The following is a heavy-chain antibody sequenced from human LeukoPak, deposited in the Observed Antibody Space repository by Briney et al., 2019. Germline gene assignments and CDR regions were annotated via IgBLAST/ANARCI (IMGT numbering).Heavy chain of an antibody. V-gene: IGHV4-4*07. J-gene: IGHJ5*02. CDR3: ARDVFFRAHNWFDP. D-gene: IGHD2/OR15-2a*01. CDR1: GASISSHY. Sequence: SETLSLTCNVSGASISSHYWNWIRQPAGKGLEWIGRIYNTGSANYNPSLKSRVTTSLDTSRNQISLKLTSVTAADTAVYYCARDVFFRAHNWFDPWGQGTLVTVSS. CDR2: IYNTGSA.